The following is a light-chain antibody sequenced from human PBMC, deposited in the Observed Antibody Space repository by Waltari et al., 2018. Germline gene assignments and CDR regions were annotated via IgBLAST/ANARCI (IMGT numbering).Light chain of an antibody. CDR2: GKN. CDR1: SSNIGRNY. CDR3: AAWDDSLGGVV. J-gene: IGLJ3*02. V-gene: IGLV1-47*01. Sequence: QSVLTQPPSASGTPGQRVTISCSGSSSNIGRNYVYWYHQLPGMGHQLLIYGKNQRPSGVPDRFADSKSGTSASLAISGLRSEDEADYYCAAWDDSLGGVVFGGGTKLTVL.